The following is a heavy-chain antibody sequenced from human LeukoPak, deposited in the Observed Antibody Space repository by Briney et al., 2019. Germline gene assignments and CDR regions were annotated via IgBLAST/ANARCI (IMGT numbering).Heavy chain of an antibody. CDR3: AKVYYYGSGSYYGSFCY. CDR1: GFTFSSYS. CDR2: ISGSGGST. V-gene: IGHV3-23*01. D-gene: IGHD3-10*01. J-gene: IGHJ4*02. Sequence: GGSLRLSCAASGFTFSSYSMNWVRQAPGKGLEWVSAISGSGGSTYYADSVKGRFTISRDNSKNTLYLQMNSLRAEDTAVYYCAKVYYYGSGSYYGSFCYWGQGTLVTVSS.